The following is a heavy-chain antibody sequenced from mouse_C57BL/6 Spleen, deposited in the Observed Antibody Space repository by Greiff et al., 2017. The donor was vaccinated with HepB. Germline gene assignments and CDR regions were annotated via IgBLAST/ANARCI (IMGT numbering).Heavy chain of an antibody. J-gene: IGHJ1*03. CDR1: GFSLTSYG. CDR2: IWGGGST. CDR3: AKHAGGYYYGSSGYFDV. Sequence: QVHVKQSGPGLVAPSQSLSITCTVSGFSLTSYGVDWVRQPPGKGLEWLGVIWGGGSTNYNSALMSRLSISKDNSKSQVFLKMNSLQTDDTAMYYCAKHAGGYYYGSSGYFDVWGTGTTVTVSS. V-gene: IGHV2-9*01. D-gene: IGHD1-1*01.